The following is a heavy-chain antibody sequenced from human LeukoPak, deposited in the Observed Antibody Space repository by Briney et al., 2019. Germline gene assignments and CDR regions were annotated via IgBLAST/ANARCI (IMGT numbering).Heavy chain of an antibody. CDR2: IYYSGST. D-gene: IGHD3-22*01. CDR1: GGSLSSGDYY. CDR3: ARDQTGDYYDSSGYYSWFDP. J-gene: IGHJ5*02. Sequence: SQTLSLTCTVSGGSLSSGDYYWSWTRQPPGKGLEWIGYIYYSGSTYYNPSLKSRVTISVDTSKNQFSLKLSSVTAADTAVYYCARDQTGDYYDSSGYYSWFDPWGQGTLVTVSS. V-gene: IGHV4-30-4*01.